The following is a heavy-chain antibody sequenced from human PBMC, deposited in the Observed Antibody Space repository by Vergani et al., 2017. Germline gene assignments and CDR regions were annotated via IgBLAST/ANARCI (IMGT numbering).Heavy chain of an antibody. CDR1: GFKFSDHY. J-gene: IGHJ6*04. CDR3: AKNPGISTTRHYYAMDV. Sequence: LAESGGDSVKPGGSLRLSCAASGFKFSDHYMSWIRQAPGKGLEWVSHISPGASTVSYTDSVTGRFTVSRDNDNNSLTLDMTTLRVEDTAVYYCAKNPGISTTRHYYAMDVWGKGTTVTVSS. D-gene: IGHD1-1*01. CDR2: ISPGASTV. V-gene: IGHV3-11*04.